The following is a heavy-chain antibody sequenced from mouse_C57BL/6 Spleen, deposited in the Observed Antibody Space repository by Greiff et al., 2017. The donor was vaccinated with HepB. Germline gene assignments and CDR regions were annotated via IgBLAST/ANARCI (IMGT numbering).Heavy chain of an antibody. CDR2: IYPGSGNT. Sequence: QVQLKQSGAELVRPGASVKLSCKASGYTFTDYYINWVKQRPGQGLEWIARIYPGSGNTYYNEKFKGKATLTAEKSSSTAYMQLSSLTSEDSAVYFCARCYYDYDDFDYWGQSTTLTVSS. V-gene: IGHV1-76*01. CDR1: GYTFTDYY. J-gene: IGHJ2*01. D-gene: IGHD2-4*01. CDR3: ARCYYDYDDFDY.